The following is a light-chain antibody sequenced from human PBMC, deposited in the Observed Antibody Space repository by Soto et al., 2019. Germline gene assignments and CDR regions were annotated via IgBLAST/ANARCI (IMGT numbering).Light chain of an antibody. CDR2: DAS. CDR1: QGISDF. J-gene: IGKJ4*01. V-gene: IGKV1-33*01. CDR3: QQYDYLPLT. Sequence: DIQMTQSPSSLSASVGDRVTITCPASQGISDFLHWYQQKPGKAPKLLIYDASNLETGVPSRFSGGGSGTDFTFTISSLQPEDIATYYCQQYDYLPLTFGGGTRVEIK.